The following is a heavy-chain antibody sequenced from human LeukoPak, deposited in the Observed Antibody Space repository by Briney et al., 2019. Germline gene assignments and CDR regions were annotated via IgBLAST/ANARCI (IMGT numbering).Heavy chain of an antibody. Sequence: SVKVSCKASGGTFSSYAISWVRQAPGQGLEWMGRIVPIFGTANYAQKFQGRVTITTDESTSTAYMELSSLRSEDTAVYYCARAMLIRRSVFDYWGQGTLVTVSS. CDR1: GGTFSSYA. D-gene: IGHD2-21*01. V-gene: IGHV1-69*05. CDR3: ARAMLIRRSVFDY. J-gene: IGHJ4*02. CDR2: IVPIFGTA.